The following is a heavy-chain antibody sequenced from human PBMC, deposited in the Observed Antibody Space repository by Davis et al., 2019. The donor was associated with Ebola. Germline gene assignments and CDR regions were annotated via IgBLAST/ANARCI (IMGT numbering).Heavy chain of an antibody. J-gene: IGHJ6*02. CDR2: IRYDGSNK. CDR3: AKCAYPQDYCYYGMDD. Sequence: GESLKISCAASGFTLRSYGMYWVRQAPGKGLEWVAFIRYDGSNKYYADSVKGRFTISRDKSKNTLYLQMNSLRAEDTAVYYCAKCAYPQDYCYYGMDDWGQGTTVTVSS. CDR1: GFTLRSYG. V-gene: IGHV3-30*02.